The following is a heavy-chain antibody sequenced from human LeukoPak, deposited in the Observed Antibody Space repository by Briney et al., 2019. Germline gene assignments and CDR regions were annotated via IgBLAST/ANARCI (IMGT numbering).Heavy chain of an antibody. CDR3: AKGIYFDWRYMDV. V-gene: IGHV3-23*01. J-gene: IGHJ6*03. CDR2: ISGSGGST. Sequence: PGGSLRLSCAASGFTFSSYGMSWVRQAPGKGLEWVSAISGSGGSTYYADSVKGRFTISRDNSKNTLYLQMNSLRAEDTAVYYCAKGIYFDWRYMDVWGKGTTVTISS. CDR1: GFTFSSYG. D-gene: IGHD3-9*01.